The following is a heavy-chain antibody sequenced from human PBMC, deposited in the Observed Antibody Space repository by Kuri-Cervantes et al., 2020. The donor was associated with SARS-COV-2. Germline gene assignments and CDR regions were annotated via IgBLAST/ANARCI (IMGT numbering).Heavy chain of an antibody. CDR2: ISSSSSYI. J-gene: IGHJ6*03. CDR3: AREDYDFWRSPYYYYMDV. Sequence: GESLKISCAASGFTFSSYSMNWVRQAPGKGLEWVSSISSSSSYIYYADSVKGRFTISRDNAKNSLYLQMNSLRAEGTAVYYCAREDYDFWRSPYYYYMDVWGRGTTVTVSS. V-gene: IGHV3-21*01. CDR1: GFTFSSYS. D-gene: IGHD3-3*01.